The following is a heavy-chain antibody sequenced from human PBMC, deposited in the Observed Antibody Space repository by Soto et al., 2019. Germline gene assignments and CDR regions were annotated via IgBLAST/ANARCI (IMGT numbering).Heavy chain of an antibody. CDR2: IWYDGSNK. Sequence: QVQLVESGGGVVQPGRSLRLSCAASGFTFSSYGMHWVRQAPGKGLEWVAVIWYDGSNKYYADSVKGRFTISRDNSRNTLYLQMNSLRAEDTAVYYCARDRANYDFWSGLGHWGQGTLVTVSS. CDR3: ARDRANYDFWSGLGH. D-gene: IGHD3-3*01. CDR1: GFTFSSYG. V-gene: IGHV3-33*01. J-gene: IGHJ4*02.